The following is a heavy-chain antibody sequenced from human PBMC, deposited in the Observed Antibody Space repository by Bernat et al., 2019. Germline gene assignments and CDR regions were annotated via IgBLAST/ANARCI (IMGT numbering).Heavy chain of an antibody. CDR2: IYSGGST. CDR3: ARDRDRMDV. J-gene: IGHJ6*02. Sequence: EVQLVESGGGLVQPGGSLRLSCAASGFTVSSNYMSCARQAPGKGLEGVSVIYSGGSTNYAHSMKCRCTNTRDNTKNTLYLQMKSLGAEDTAVCYCARDRDRMDVWGQGTTVTVSS. CDR1: GFTVSSNY. V-gene: IGHV3-66*01.